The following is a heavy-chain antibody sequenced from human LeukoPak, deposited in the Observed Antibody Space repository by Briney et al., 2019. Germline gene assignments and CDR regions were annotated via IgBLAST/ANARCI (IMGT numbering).Heavy chain of an antibody. Sequence: ASVKVSCKASGYTFTGYYMHWVRQAPGQGLEWMGWINPNSGGTNYAQKFQGRVTMTRDTSISTAYMELSRLRSDDTAVYYCARDDITMVRGVMFLDPWGQGTLVTVSS. CDR2: INPNSGGT. CDR1: GYTFTGYY. D-gene: IGHD3-10*01. J-gene: IGHJ5*02. V-gene: IGHV1-2*02. CDR3: ARDDITMVRGVMFLDP.